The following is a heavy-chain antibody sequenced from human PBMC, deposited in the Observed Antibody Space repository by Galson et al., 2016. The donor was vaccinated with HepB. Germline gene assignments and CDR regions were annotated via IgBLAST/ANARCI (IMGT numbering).Heavy chain of an antibody. CDR2: INPRGGAT. D-gene: IGHD5-12*01. CDR3: ARGADSGYDLGDY. CDR1: GYPFISYY. J-gene: IGHJ4*02. Sequence: SVKVSCKASGYPFISYYIHWVRQAPGQGLEWMGIINPRGGATIYAQKFRGSVTMTRDTSTSTVYMNLSSLRSEDTAVYYCARGADSGYDLGDYWGQGTLVTVSS. V-gene: IGHV1-46*01.